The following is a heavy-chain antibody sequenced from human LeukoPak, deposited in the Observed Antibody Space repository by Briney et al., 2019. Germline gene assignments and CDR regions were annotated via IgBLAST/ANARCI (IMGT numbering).Heavy chain of an antibody. V-gene: IGHV1-69*13. J-gene: IGHJ4*02. CDR1: GYTFASYA. CDR2: IIPIFGTA. Sequence: GASVKVSCKASGYTFASYAISWVRQAPGQGLEWMGGIIPIFGTANYAQKFQGRVTITADESTSTAYMELSSLRSEDTAVYYCARVGNYYDSSGYYKFFDYWGQGTLVTVSS. CDR3: ARVGNYYDSSGYYKFFDY. D-gene: IGHD3-22*01.